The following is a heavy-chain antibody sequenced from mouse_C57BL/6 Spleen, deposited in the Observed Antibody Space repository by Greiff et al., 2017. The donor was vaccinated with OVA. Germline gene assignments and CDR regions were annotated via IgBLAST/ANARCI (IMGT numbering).Heavy chain of an antibody. J-gene: IGHJ2*01. D-gene: IGHD3-2*01. Sequence: VQVVESGAELVRPGTSVKVSCKASGYAFTNYLIEWVKQRPGQGLEWIGVINPGSGGTNYNEKFKGKATLTADKSSSTAYMQLSSLTSEDSAVYFCARDSPYYFDYWGQGTTLTVSS. CDR2: INPGSGGT. V-gene: IGHV1-54*01. CDR1: GYAFTNYL. CDR3: ARDSPYYFDY.